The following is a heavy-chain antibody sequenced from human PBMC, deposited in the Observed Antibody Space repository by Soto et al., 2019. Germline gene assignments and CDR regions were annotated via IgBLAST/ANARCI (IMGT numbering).Heavy chain of an antibody. V-gene: IGHV1-18*04. J-gene: IGHJ4*02. Sequence: GASVKVSCKASGYTFRNYGVSWLRQSPGQGLEWLGWSSAYNGNRNYAQNLQGRVTMTTDTSTNTAYMELRSLRSDDTAFYYCARDHSPTGNYYHFEYWGQGTLVNVSS. CDR2: SSAYNGNR. CDR3: ARDHSPTGNYYHFEY. D-gene: IGHD1-26*01. CDR1: GYTFRNYG.